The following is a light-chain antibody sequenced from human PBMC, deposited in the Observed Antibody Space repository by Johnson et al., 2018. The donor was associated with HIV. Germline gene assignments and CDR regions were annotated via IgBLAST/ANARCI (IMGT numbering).Light chain of an antibody. CDR2: ENN. CDR3: ATWDSSLSGGV. V-gene: IGLV1-51*02. Sequence: QSVLTQPPSVSAAPGQKVTISCSGSSSNIGNNYVSWYQQLPGTAPKLLIYENNKRPSGIPDRFYASKSGTSATLGITGLQTGDEADYYCATWDSSLSGGVFGTGTKVTVL. CDR1: SSNIGNNY. J-gene: IGLJ1*01.